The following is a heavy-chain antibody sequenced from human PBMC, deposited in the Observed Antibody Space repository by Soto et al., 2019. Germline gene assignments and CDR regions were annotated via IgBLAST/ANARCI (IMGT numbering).Heavy chain of an antibody. CDR3: TTAAAAIATTGSFYYGMDV. Sequence: GGSLRLSCAASGFTFSNAWMSWVRQAPGQGLEWVGRIKSKSDGGTADYAAPVKGRFTISRDGSKHTLYLEMNSLKTEDTAVYFCTTAAAAIATTGSFYYGMDVWCEAPTVTVSS. J-gene: IGHJ6*04. CDR2: IKSKSDGGTA. CDR1: GFTFSNAW. V-gene: IGHV3-15*01. D-gene: IGHD6-13*01.